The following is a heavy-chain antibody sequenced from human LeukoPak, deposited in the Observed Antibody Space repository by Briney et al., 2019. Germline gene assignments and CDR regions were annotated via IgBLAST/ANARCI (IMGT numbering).Heavy chain of an antibody. CDR2: IYYSGST. Sequence: SETLSLTCTVSGGSISSSSYYWGWIRQPPGKGLEWIGSIYYSGSTNYNPSLKSRVTISVDTSKNQFSLKLSSVTAADTAVYYCARLPWYCSSTSCLDYWGQGTLVTVSS. D-gene: IGHD2-2*01. V-gene: IGHV4-39*07. J-gene: IGHJ4*02. CDR3: ARLPWYCSSTSCLDY. CDR1: GGSISSSSYY.